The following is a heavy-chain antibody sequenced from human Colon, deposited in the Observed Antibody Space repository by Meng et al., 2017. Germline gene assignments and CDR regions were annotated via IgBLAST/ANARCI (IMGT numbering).Heavy chain of an antibody. V-gene: IGHV4-30-2*01. D-gene: IGHD5-18*01. CDR2: FYQSGRS. J-gene: IGHJ4*02. CDR1: GDSIRSGVSS. Sequence: LQLRESGSRLVKPSQTLPLTCAVSGDSIRSGVSSWTWIRQPPGKGLEWIGYFYQSGRSNYNPSLKSRLSIFLDESRSQFSLNLTSVTDADTVVYYCARSTPLVAGGFDSWGQGALVTVSS. CDR3: ARSTPLVAGGFDS.